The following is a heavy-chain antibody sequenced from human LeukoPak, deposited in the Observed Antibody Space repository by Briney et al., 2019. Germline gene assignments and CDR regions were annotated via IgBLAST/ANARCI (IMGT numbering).Heavy chain of an antibody. J-gene: IGHJ5*02. V-gene: IGHV1-24*01. CDR3: ATTPNYYDSRGYWGNWFDP. CDR1: GYTLTELS. Sequence: AASVKVSCKVSGYTLTELSMHWVRQAPGKGLEWMGGFDPEDGETIYAQKFQGRVTMTEDTSTDTAYMELSSLRSEDTAVYYCATTPNYYDSRGYWGNWFDPGGQGTLVTVP. CDR2: FDPEDGET. D-gene: IGHD3-22*01.